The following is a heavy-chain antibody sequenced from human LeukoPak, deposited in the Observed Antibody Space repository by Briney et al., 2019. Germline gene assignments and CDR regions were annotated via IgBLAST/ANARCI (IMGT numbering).Heavy chain of an antibody. J-gene: IGHJ4*02. D-gene: IGHD6-19*01. CDR2: IFVGSGNT. V-gene: IGHV1-58*01. CDR3: AAFGSSGWWAFNYFDY. CDR1: GFTFTSSA. Sequence: ASVKVSCKASGFTFTSSAVQWVRQARGQRLEGMGWIFVGSGNTNYAQKFQERVTITRDMSTSTAYMELSSLRSEDTAVYYCAAFGSSGWWAFNYFDYWGQGTLVTVSS.